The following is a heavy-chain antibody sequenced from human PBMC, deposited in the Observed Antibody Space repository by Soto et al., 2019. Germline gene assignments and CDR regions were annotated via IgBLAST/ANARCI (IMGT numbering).Heavy chain of an antibody. D-gene: IGHD1-20*01. J-gene: IGHJ4*02. V-gene: IGHV3-21*04. CDR3: ARAHNFGFDF. CDR2: ISSSSSYT. Sequence: PGGSLRLSCAASGFTFSTYTMNWVRQAPGKGLEWVSSISSSSSYTYYADSVKGRFTVSRDDSQSSLFLLMNGLNSEDTAVYYCARAHNFGFDFWGQGALVTVSS. CDR1: GFTFSTYT.